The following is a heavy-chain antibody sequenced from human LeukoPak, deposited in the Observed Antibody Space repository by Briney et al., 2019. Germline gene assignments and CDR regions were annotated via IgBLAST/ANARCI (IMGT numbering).Heavy chain of an antibody. Sequence: ASVKVSCKASGYSFTSYHMHWVRQAPGQGLEWMGIINPSGGSTSYAQKFQGRVTMTRDMSTSTVYMELSSLRSEDTAVYYCARGGIAAAGYFDYWGQGTLVTVSS. CDR2: INPSGGST. CDR1: GYSFTSYH. D-gene: IGHD6-13*01. V-gene: IGHV1-46*01. CDR3: ARGGIAAAGYFDY. J-gene: IGHJ4*02.